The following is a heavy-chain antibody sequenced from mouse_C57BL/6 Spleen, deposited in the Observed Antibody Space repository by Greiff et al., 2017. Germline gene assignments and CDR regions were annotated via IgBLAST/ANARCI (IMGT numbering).Heavy chain of an antibody. V-gene: IGHV3-1*01. CDR2: ISYSGST. D-gene: IGHD2-3*01. J-gene: IGHJ3*01. CDR1: GYSITSGYD. Sequence: VQLKESGPGMVKPSQSLSLTCTVTGYSITSGYDWHWIRHFPGNKLEWMGYISYSGSTNYNPTLKSPISITHDPSKNHFCLKLNSVTTEDTATYYCARDDGYPAWFAYWGQGTLVTVSA. CDR3: ARDDGYPAWFAY.